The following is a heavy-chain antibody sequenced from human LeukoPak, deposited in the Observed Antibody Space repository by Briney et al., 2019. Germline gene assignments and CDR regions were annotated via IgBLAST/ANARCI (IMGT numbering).Heavy chain of an antibody. CDR3: ARGQPWLPH. CDR2: INTNTGNP. CDR1: GYTFTSYA. D-gene: IGHD5-24*01. V-gene: IGHV7-4-1*02. J-gene: IGHJ4*02. Sequence: ASVKVSCKASGYTFTSYAMNWVRQAPGQGLEWMGWINTNTGNPTYAQGFTGRFVFSLDTYVSTAYLQISSLEADDTAVYYCARGQPWLPHWGQGSLVTVSS.